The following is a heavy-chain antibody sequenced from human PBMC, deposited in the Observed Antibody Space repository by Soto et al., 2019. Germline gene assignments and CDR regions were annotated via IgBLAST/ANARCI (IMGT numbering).Heavy chain of an antibody. CDR3: ARVKMVAARVPYYYYGMDV. D-gene: IGHD6-6*01. CDR1: GGTFSSYA. CDR2: IIPIFGTA. V-gene: IGHV1-69*13. Sequence: ASVKVSCKASGGTFSSYAISWVRQAPGQGLEWMGGIIPIFGTANYAQKFQGRVTVTADESTSTAYMELSSLRSEDTAVYYCARVKMVAARVPYYYYGMDVWGQGTTVTVSS. J-gene: IGHJ6*02.